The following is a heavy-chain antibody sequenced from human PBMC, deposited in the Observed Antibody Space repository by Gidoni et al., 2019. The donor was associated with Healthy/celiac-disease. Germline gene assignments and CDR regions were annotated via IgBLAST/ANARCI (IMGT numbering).Heavy chain of an antibody. CDR1: GFTVSSNY. CDR2: IYSGGST. J-gene: IGHJ4*02. D-gene: IGHD2-2*02. CDR3: ARIPEGGAYFDY. V-gene: IGHV3-53*01. Sequence: EVQLVESGGGVSQPVGSLRLSCAASGFTVSSNYMSWVRQAPGKGLECVSVIYSGGSTYYADSVEGRFTISRDNAKNTLYLQMNSLRAEDTAVYYGARIPEGGAYFDYWGQGTLVTVSS.